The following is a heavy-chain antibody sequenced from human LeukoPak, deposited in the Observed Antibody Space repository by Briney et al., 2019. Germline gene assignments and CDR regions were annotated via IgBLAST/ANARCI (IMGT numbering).Heavy chain of an antibody. CDR1: GFTYSSYG. J-gene: IGHJ4*02. V-gene: IGHV3-30*02. CDR2: IRFDGTNK. CDR3: AKGTTRAGRWIEDFDY. Sequence: GGSLRLSCAASGFTYSSYGMHWVRQAPGKGLEWVAFIRFDGTNKYSADSVKGRFTISRDNSKDTLYLQMNSLRAEDTAVYYCAKGTTRAGRWIEDFDYWGQGTLVTVSS. D-gene: IGHD6-13*01.